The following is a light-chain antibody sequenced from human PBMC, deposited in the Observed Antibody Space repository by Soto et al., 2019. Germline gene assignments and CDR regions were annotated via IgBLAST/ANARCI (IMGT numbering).Light chain of an antibody. V-gene: IGKV3-11*01. Sequence: IVLTQSTATQSLSPGESATLSCRASHSVSSSYLAWYQQKPGQAPRLLIEGASNRATGIPARFSGSGSGTDFTLTISSLEPEDFAVYYCQQRSNWPRTFGQGTKV. CDR2: GAS. J-gene: IGKJ1*01. CDR1: HSVSSSY. CDR3: QQRSNWPRT.